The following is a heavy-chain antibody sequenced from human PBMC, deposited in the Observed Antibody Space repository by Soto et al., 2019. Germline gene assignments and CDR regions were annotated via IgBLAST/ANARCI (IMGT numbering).Heavy chain of an antibody. Sequence: QVQLVESGGGVVQPGRSLRLSCAASGFTFSSYGMHWVRQAPGKGLEWVAVISSDGSNKYYADSVKGRFTISRDNSKNALYLQMNSLMAEETAVYYCAKELMGWELTYFDYWGQGTMVTVSS. V-gene: IGHV3-30*18. D-gene: IGHD1-26*01. CDR1: GFTFSSYG. J-gene: IGHJ4*02. CDR3: AKELMGWELTYFDY. CDR2: ISSDGSNK.